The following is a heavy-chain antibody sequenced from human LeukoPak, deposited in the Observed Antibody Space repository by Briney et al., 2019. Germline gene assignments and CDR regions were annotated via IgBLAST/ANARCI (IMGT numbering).Heavy chain of an antibody. V-gene: IGHV1-69*05. Sequence: GASVKVSCKASGGTFSSYAISWVRQAPGQGLEWMGRIIPIFGTANYAQKFQGRVTITTDESTSTAYMELSSLRSEDTAVYYCATGIAAAGTLDYWGQGTLVTVSS. CDR1: GGTFSSYA. CDR3: ATGIAAAGTLDY. D-gene: IGHD6-13*01. CDR2: IIPIFGTA. J-gene: IGHJ4*02.